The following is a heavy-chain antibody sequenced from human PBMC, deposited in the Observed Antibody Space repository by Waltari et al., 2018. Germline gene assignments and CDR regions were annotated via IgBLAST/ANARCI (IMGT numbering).Heavy chain of an antibody. CDR3: TRVHGVDYFDY. V-gene: IGHV3-49*04. Sequence: EVQLVESGGGLVQPGRSLRLSCTASGFTFGDYAMSWVRQAPGKGLEWVGFIRSKAYGGTTEYAASVKGRFTISREDSKSIAYLQMNSLKTEDTAVYYCTRVHGVDYFDYWGQGTLVTVSS. J-gene: IGHJ4*02. CDR2: IRSKAYGGTT. CDR1: GFTFGDYA. D-gene: IGHD2-8*01.